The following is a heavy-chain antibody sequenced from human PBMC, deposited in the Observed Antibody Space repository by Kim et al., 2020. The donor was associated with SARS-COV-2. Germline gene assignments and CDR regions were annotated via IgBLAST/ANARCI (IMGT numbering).Heavy chain of an antibody. Sequence: ETLSLTCTVSGGSISSSSYYWGWIRQPPGKGLEWIGSIYYSGSTYYNPSLKSRVTISVDTSKNQFSLKLSSVTAADTAVYYCARGMTTVNTLSDWGQGTLVTVSS. CDR3: ARGMTTVNTLSD. D-gene: IGHD4-17*01. CDR1: GGSISSSSYY. J-gene: IGHJ4*02. CDR2: IYYSGST. V-gene: IGHV4-39*01.